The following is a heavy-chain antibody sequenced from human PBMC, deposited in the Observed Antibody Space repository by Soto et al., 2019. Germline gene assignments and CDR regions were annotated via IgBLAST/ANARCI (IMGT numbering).Heavy chain of an antibody. CDR3: ARDRSITMIGSFDY. V-gene: IGHV4-59*01. Sequence: PSGTLSLTCTVSGGSISSYYGGWIRQPPGKGLEWIGYIYYSGSTNYNPSLKSRVTISVGTSKNQFSLKLSSVTAADTAVYYCARDRSITMIGSFDYWGQGTLVTVSS. D-gene: IGHD3-22*01. CDR2: IYYSGST. CDR1: GGSISSYY. J-gene: IGHJ4*02.